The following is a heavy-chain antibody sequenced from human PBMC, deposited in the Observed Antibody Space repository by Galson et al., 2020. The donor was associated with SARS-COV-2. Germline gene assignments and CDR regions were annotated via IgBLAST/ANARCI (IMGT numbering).Heavy chain of an antibody. D-gene: IGHD6-19*01. J-gene: IGHJ5*02. Sequence: GGSLRLSCAASGFTFSNSPMHWVRHPPGKGLEWVTVISPDGVSKKTYSDSVRGRFTVSRDNSENTLDLEMNSLKLEATAVYYCARDGGSSGRAGFFDVWGQGARVTGSS. CDR3: ARDGGSSGRAGFFDV. CDR1: GFTFSNSP. CDR2: ISPDGVSKK. V-gene: IGHV3-30*04.